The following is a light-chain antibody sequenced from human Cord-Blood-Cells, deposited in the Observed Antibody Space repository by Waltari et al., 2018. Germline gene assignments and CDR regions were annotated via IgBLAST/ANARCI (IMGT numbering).Light chain of an antibody. V-gene: IGKV1D-13*01. J-gene: IGKJ2*01. Sequence: AMQLTQPPSSLSASVGDTVTITCRASHGISSALAWYQQKPGKAPKLLIYDASSLESGVPSRFSGSGSETDFTLTISSLQPEDFATYYCQQFNKYPLYTFGQGTKLEIK. CDR2: DAS. CDR1: HGISSA. CDR3: QQFNKYPLYT.